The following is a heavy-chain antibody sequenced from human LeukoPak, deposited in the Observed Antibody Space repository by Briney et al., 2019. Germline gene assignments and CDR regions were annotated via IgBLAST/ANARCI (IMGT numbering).Heavy chain of an antibody. Sequence: PGGSLRLSCAASGFTFSRYWMHWVRQAPGKGLVWVSRITSDGSSTSHADSVKGRFTISRDNAKNTLYLQMNSLRAEDTAVYSCARVLYYTSWNTGAFDIWGQGTMVTVPS. D-gene: IGHD1/OR15-1a*01. CDR2: ITSDGSST. V-gene: IGHV3-74*01. CDR1: GFTFSRYW. CDR3: ARVLYYTSWNTGAFDI. J-gene: IGHJ3*02.